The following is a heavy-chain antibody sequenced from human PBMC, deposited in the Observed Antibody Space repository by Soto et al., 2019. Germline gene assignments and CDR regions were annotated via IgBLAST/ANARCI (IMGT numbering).Heavy chain of an antibody. V-gene: IGHV4-59*01. J-gene: IGHJ4*02. CDR3: ARGVDAGLDY. D-gene: IGHD6-13*01. Sequence: SETLSLTCTVSGGSICSYYWSWIRQPPGKGLEWIGYIYYSGSTNYNPSLKSRVTISVDTSKNQFSLKLSSVTAEDTAVYYCARGVDAGLDYWGQGALVTVSS. CDR1: GGSICSYY. CDR2: IYYSGST.